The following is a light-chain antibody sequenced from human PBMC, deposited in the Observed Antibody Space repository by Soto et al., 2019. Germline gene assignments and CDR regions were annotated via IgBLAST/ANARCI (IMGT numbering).Light chain of an antibody. CDR2: GAS. V-gene: IGKV3-15*01. Sequence: EIVMTQSPATLSVSPGERATLSCRASQSVSSNLAWYQQKPGQAPRLLIYGASTRATGIPARFSGSGSGTEFTLTISSLQSEDFAVYYCQQYNNWPPGFTFGGGTKVVIK. CDR3: QQYNNWPPGFT. J-gene: IGKJ4*01. CDR1: QSVSSN.